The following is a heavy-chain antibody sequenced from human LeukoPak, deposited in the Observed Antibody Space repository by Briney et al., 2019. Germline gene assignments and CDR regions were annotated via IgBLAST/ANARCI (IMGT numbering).Heavy chain of an antibody. Sequence: ASVKVSCKASGYTFTSYDINWVRQATGQGLEWMGWMNPNSGNTGYAQKFQGRVTITADESTSTAYMELSSLRSEDTAVYYCARLTDSSGWYRDAFDIWGQGTMVTVSS. V-gene: IGHV1-8*01. J-gene: IGHJ3*02. CDR1: GYTFTSYD. CDR3: ARLTDSSGWYRDAFDI. D-gene: IGHD6-19*01. CDR2: MNPNSGNT.